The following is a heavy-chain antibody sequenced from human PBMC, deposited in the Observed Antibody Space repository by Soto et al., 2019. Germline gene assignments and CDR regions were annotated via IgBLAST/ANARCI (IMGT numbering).Heavy chain of an antibody. CDR1: GFTVSSNY. J-gene: IGHJ4*02. CDR2: IYSGGST. D-gene: IGHD2-2*02. CDR3: ARWIGYCSSTSCYNFDY. V-gene: IGHV3-66*01. Sequence: EVQLVESGGGLVQPGGSLRLSCAASGFTVSSNYMSWVRQAPGKGLEWVSVIYSGGSTYYADSVKGRFTISRDNSKNTVYLQMNSLRAEDTAVYYCARWIGYCSSTSCYNFDYWGQGTLVTVSS.